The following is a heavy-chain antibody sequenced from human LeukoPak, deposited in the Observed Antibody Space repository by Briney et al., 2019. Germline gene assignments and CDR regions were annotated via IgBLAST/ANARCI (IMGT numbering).Heavy chain of an antibody. CDR1: AITFSDHA. CDR2: IGLSGADT. J-gene: IGHJ4*02. V-gene: IGHV3-23*01. CDR3: AKHSGHRYGDSDC. Sequence: GESLRLSCAAPAITFSDHAMSWFRQAPGKGLEWVSTIGLSGADTYYADSVKGRFTISKDNSKNTLQMNSLRVEDTAIYYCAKHSGHRYGDSDCWGQGTLVTVSP. D-gene: IGHD5-18*01.